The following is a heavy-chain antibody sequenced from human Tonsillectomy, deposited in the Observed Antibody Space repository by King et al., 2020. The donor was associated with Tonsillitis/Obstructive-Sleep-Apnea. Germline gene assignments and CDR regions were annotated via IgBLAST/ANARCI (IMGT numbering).Heavy chain of an antibody. V-gene: IGHV1-2*04. CDR3: ARVGYSGRPVARGFDY. J-gene: IGHJ4*02. CDR1: GYTFTGYY. CDR2: INPNSGGT. Sequence: QLVQSGAEVKKPGASVKVSCKASGYTFTGYYMHWVRQAPGQGLEWMGWINPNSGGTNYAQKFQGWVTMTRDTSISTAYMELSRLRSDDTAVYYCARVGYSGRPVARGFDYWGQGTLVTVSS. D-gene: IGHD1-26*01.